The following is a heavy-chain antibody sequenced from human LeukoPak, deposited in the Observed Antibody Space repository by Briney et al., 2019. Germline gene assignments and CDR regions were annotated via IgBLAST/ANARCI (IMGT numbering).Heavy chain of an antibody. V-gene: IGHV4-39*01. CDR1: GGSISSGDYY. J-gene: IGHJ3*02. D-gene: IGHD3-10*01. CDR2: IHHSGRT. Sequence: SETLSLTCSVSGGSISSGDYYWGWIRQSPGKGLEWIGSIHHSGRTYYYPSLKSRVTMSVDTSSKQFSLRLNSVTAAGTAVYYCARHPGGSAFDIWGQGTMVTASS. CDR3: ARHPGGSAFDI.